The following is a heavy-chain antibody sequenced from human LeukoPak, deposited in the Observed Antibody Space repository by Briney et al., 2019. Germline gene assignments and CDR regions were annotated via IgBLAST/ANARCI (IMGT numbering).Heavy chain of an antibody. D-gene: IGHD6-13*01. V-gene: IGHV1-2*02. CDR2: INPNSGDT. Sequence: ASVKVSCKASGYTFTGYYMHWVRQAPGQGLEWMGWINPNSGDTNYAQKFQGRVTTTRDTSITTAYMELSRLRSDDTAVYYCATRYSTSSGWFDPWGQGTLVTVSS. CDR3: ATRYSTSSGWFDP. J-gene: IGHJ5*02. CDR1: GYTFTGYY.